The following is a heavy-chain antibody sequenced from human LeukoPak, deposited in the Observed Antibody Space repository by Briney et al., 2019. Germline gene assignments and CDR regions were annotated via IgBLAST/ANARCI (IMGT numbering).Heavy chain of an antibody. J-gene: IGHJ4*02. CDR1: GYTFSSYG. Sequence: ASVKVSCKASGYTFSSYGINWVRQAPGQGLEWMGWISSYSGNTNYAQKLQGRVTMTTDTSTSTAYMELRSLRSDDTAVYYCAAGEEWSPLDYWGQGTLVTVSS. D-gene: IGHD2-8*01. CDR2: ISSYSGNT. V-gene: IGHV1-18*01. CDR3: AAGEEWSPLDY.